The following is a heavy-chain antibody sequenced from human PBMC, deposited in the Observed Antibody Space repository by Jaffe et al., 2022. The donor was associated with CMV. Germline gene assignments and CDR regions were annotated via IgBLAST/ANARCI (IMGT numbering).Heavy chain of an antibody. J-gene: IGHJ5*02. Sequence: QLQLQESGPGLVKPSETLSLTCTVSGGSISSSSYYWGWIRQPPGKGLEWIGSIYYSGSTYYNPSLKSRVTISVDTSKNQFSLKLSSVTAADTAVYYCARLAARHEHRWFDPWGQGTLVTVSS. CDR1: GGSISSSSYY. CDR3: ARLAARHEHRWFDP. V-gene: IGHV4-39*01. CDR2: IYYSGST. D-gene: IGHD6-6*01.